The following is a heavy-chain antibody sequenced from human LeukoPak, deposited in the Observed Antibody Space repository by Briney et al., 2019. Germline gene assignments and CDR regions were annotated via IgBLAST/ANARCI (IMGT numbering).Heavy chain of an antibody. CDR2: ICGSGGST. CDR3: AKEFSEYYSDSSGYYGSFDY. V-gene: IGHV3-23*01. D-gene: IGHD3-22*01. CDR1: GFTFSSYV. J-gene: IGHJ4*02. Sequence: GGALRLSCAASGFTFSSYVMSWVRQDPGKGLEWVSDICGSGGSTYYADSVKGPFTISRDNPNNPLYLQMTRLRAEDTAVYYSAKEFSEYYSDSSGYYGSFDYWGQGTLVTVSS.